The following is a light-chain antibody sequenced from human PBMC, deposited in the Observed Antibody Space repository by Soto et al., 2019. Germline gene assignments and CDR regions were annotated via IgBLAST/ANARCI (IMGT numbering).Light chain of an antibody. CDR2: EVN. J-gene: IGLJ3*02. Sequence: QSALTQPASVSGSPGQSITISCTGTNSDVGGYDRVSWSQQHPGKAPTLMIYEVNKRPSGVSNRFSGSKSGNTASLTISGLQAEDEADYYCCASVGGPIGVFGGGTKVTVL. CDR1: NSDVGGYDR. CDR3: CASVGGPIGV. V-gene: IGLV2-23*02.